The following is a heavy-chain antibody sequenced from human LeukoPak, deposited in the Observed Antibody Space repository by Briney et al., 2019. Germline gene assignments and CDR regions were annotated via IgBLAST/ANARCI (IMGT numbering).Heavy chain of an antibody. CDR3: AKDGGSNSCWYFDL. V-gene: IGHV3-30*04. J-gene: IGHJ2*01. Sequence: QPGGSLRLSCAASRFTFGNYVMHWVRQAPGKGLEWVAVIAHDGNNKYYSDSVKGRFTISRDNSKNTLYLQMSSLRAEDTAVYFCAKDGGSNSCWYFDLWGRGTLVTVSS. D-gene: IGHD6-13*01. CDR1: RFTFGNYV. CDR2: IAHDGNNK.